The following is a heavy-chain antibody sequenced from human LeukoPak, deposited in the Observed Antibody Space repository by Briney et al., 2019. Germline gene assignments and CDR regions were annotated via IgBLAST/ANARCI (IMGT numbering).Heavy chain of an antibody. V-gene: IGHV4-28*03. Sequence: SETLSLTCAVSGYSISSSNWWGWIRQPPGKGLEWIGYIHYSGSTYYSPSLKSRVTMSVDTSKNQFSLKLNSETAVDTAVYYCARVYYDVLTAYPYYFDSWGQGTLVTVSS. D-gene: IGHD3-9*01. J-gene: IGHJ4*02. CDR3: ARVYYDVLTAYPYYFDS. CDR2: IHYSGST. CDR1: GYSISSSNW.